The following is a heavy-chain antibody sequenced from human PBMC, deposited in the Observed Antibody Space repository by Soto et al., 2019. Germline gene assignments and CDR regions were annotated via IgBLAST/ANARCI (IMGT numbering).Heavy chain of an antibody. CDR1: GFTVSSNY. J-gene: IGHJ4*02. Sequence: GGSLRLSCAASGFTVSSNYMSWVRQAPGKGLEWVSVIYSGGSTYYADSVKGRFTISRDNSKNTLYLQMNSLRAEDTAVYYCARSLALNHYYGSGQYFDYWGQGTLVTVSS. CDR2: IYSGGST. D-gene: IGHD3-10*01. CDR3: ARSLALNHYYGSGQYFDY. V-gene: IGHV3-53*01.